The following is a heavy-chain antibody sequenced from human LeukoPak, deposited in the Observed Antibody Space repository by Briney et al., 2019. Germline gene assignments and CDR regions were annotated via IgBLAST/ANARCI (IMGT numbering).Heavy chain of an antibody. J-gene: IGHJ4*02. CDR2: IYYSGST. Sequence: SETLSLTCTVSGGSISSGDDYWSWIRQPPGKGLEWIGSIYYSGSTYYNPSLKSRVTISVDTSKNQFSLKLSSVTAADTAVYYCARQPATDLYYGSGSYYNRWGQGTLVTVSS. CDR3: ARQPATDLYYGSGSYYNR. V-gene: IGHV4-39*01. CDR1: GGSISSGDDY. D-gene: IGHD3-10*01.